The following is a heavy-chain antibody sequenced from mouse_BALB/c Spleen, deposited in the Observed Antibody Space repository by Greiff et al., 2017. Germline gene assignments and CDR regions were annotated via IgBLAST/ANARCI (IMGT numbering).Heavy chain of an antibody. CDR3: ARPGDAMDY. CDR1: GYAFTNYL. V-gene: IGHV1-54*03. Sequence: QVQLKESGAELVRPGTSVKVSCKASGYAFTNYLIEWVKQRPGQGLEWIGVINPGSGGTNYNEKFKGKATLTADKSSSTAYMQLSSLTSDDSAVYFCARPGDAMDYWGQGTSVTVSS. CDR2: INPGSGGT. J-gene: IGHJ4*01.